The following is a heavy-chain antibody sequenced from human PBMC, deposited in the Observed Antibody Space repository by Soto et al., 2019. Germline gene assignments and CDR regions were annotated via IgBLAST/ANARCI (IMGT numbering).Heavy chain of an antibody. CDR1: GFTFSSYG. D-gene: IGHD5-18*01. V-gene: IGHV3-30*18. CDR3: AKGRIQLWPTWLDY. CDR2: ISYVGSNK. Sequence: QVQLVESGGGVVQPGRSLRLSCAASGFTFSSYGMHWVRQAPGKGLEWVAVISYVGSNKYYADSVKGRFTISRDNSKNTLYLQMNSLRAEDTAVYYCAKGRIQLWPTWLDYWGQGTLVTVSS. J-gene: IGHJ4*02.